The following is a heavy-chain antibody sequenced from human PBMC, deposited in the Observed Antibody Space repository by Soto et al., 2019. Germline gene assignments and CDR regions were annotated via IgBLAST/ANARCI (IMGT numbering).Heavy chain of an antibody. V-gene: IGHV1-18*01. J-gene: IGHJ4*02. D-gene: IGHD6-19*01. Sequence: ASVKVSCKASGYTFSSYGINWVRQAPGQGLEWMGWISAYNSNTNYAQKFQGRVTMTTDTSTTTAYMELRSLRSDDTAVYYCARSENQWLVRGYFDYWGQGTLVTVSS. CDR1: GYTFSSYG. CDR3: ARSENQWLVRGYFDY. CDR2: ISAYNSNT.